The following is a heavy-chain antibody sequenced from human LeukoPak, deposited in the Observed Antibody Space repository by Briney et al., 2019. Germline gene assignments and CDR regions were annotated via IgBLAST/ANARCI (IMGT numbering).Heavy chain of an antibody. D-gene: IGHD2-2*01. V-gene: IGHV3-30*02. CDR3: AKGYCSSTSPCGDYYMDV. Sequence: GRSLRLSCAASAFTFSSYGMHWVRQAPGKGLEWVAFIRYDGSNKYYADSVKGRFTISRDNSKNTLYLQMNSLRAEDTAVYYCAKGYCSSTSPCGDYYMDVWGKGTTVTISS. CDR2: IRYDGSNK. J-gene: IGHJ6*03. CDR1: AFTFSSYG.